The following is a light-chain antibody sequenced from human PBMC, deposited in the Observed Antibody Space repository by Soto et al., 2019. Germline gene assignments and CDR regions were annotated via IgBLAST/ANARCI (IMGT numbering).Light chain of an antibody. V-gene: IGKV1-5*03. J-gene: IGKJ4*01. CDR2: KAS. CDR3: QQYNNYPRT. CDR1: QSISTW. Sequence: DIRMTQSPSTLSASVGDTVTITCRASQSISTWLAWYQQKPGKAPKLLIYKASSLESGVPSRFSGSGSGTEFTLTIRSLQPDDFATYYCQQYNNYPRTFGGGTKVEIK.